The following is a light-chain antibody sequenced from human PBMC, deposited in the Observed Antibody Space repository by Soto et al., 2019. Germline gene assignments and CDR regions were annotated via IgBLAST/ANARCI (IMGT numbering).Light chain of an antibody. CDR2: GAS. CDR3: QQRAQGWT. J-gene: IGKJ1*01. Sequence: EMVMTQSPATLSVSPGERATLSCRASQSVGTNLVWYQQKPGQAPRLLIYGASTRAAGFPARFSGSGSGTDFTLTISSLQSEDFAVYYCQQRAQGWTFGQGTKVEIK. V-gene: IGKV3-15*01. CDR1: QSVGTN.